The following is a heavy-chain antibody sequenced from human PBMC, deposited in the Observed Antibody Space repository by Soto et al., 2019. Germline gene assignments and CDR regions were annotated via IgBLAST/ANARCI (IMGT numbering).Heavy chain of an antibody. CDR3: ARDSYSSSSEYYFDY. CDR1: GFTFSSYS. CDR2: ISSSSSTI. J-gene: IGHJ4*02. D-gene: IGHD6-6*01. V-gene: IGHV3-48*02. Sequence: EVQLVESGGGLVQPGGSLRLSCAASGFTFSSYSMNWVRQAPGKGLEWVSYISSSSSTIYYADSVKGRFTISRDNAKNALILQMNGLRDEDTAVYYCARDSYSSSSEYYFDYWGQGALVTVAS.